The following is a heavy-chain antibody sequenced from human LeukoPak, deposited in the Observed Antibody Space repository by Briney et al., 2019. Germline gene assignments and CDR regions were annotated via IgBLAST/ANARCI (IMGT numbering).Heavy chain of an antibody. CDR1: GGTFSSYA. V-gene: IGHV7-4-1*02. CDR2: INTNTGNP. Sequence: ASVKVSCKASGGTFSSYAISWVRQAPGQGLEWMGWINTNTGNPTYAQGFTGRFVSSLDTSVSTAHLQISSLKAEDTAVYYCARDLEQLYYYYGMDVWGQGTTVTVSS. D-gene: IGHD6-13*01. CDR3: ARDLEQLYYYYGMDV. J-gene: IGHJ6*02.